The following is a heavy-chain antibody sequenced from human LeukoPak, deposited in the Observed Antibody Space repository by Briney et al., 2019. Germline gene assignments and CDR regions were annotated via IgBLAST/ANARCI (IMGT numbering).Heavy chain of an antibody. J-gene: IGHJ4*02. CDR3: AKGVNYYGSGSYPGY. D-gene: IGHD3-10*01. Sequence: GGSLRLSCAASGFTVSSNYMSWVRQAPGKGLEWVSVIYSGGSTYYADSVKGRFTISRDNSKNTLYLQMNSLRAEDTAVYYCAKGVNYYGSGSYPGYWGQGTLVTVSS. CDR2: IYSGGST. V-gene: IGHV3-53*01. CDR1: GFTVSSNY.